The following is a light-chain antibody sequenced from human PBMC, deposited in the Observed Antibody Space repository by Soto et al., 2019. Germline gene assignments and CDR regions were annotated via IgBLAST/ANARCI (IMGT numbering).Light chain of an antibody. CDR1: NIGSQS. V-gene: IGLV3-21*02. CDR2: DDG. J-gene: IGLJ1*01. Sequence: SYELTQPPSVSVAPGQTARITCGGNNIGSQSEHWYQQKPGQAPLLVVYDDGDRPSGIPERFSGSNSGNTATLTISRVEAGDEADYYCQVWDSSSDHYVFGTGTKLTVL. CDR3: QVWDSSSDHYV.